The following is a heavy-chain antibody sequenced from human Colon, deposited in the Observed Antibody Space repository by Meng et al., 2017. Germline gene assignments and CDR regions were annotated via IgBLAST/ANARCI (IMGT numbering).Heavy chain of an antibody. CDR1: GGSLSVYY. V-gene: IGHV4-34*01. CDR3: LRGSGGSV. Sequence: VQLQQWGAGLLKPSETLSLTCAVFGGSLSVYYCNWFRQPPGKGLEWIGGSDHFGNTIYNPSLKGRLTLSVDTSKNQFSLNLSSVTAADTAVYHCLRGSGGSVWGQGTLVTVSS. J-gene: IGHJ1*01. CDR2: SDHFGNT. D-gene: IGHD3-10*01.